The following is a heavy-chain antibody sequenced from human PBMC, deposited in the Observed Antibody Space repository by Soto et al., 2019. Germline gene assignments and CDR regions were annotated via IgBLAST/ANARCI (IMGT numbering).Heavy chain of an antibody. J-gene: IGHJ4*02. D-gene: IGHD2-21*02. CDR3: ARPLAPYCGGDCDFGY. Sequence: GPDYSFTSYWIGWGLQMRGNGLEWMGIIYPGDSDTRYSPSFQGQVTISADKSISTAYLQWSSLKASDTAMYYCARPLAPYCGGDCDFGYWGQGTLVTVSS. CDR1: DYSFTSYW. V-gene: IGHV5-51*01. CDR2: IYPGDSDT.